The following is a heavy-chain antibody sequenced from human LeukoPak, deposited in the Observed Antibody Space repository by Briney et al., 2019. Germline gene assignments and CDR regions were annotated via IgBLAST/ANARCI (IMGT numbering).Heavy chain of an antibody. V-gene: IGHV3-53*01. CDR2: IYSGGST. Sequence: GSLILSCAASGFTVSSNYMSWVRQAPGRGLEWVSVIYSGGSTYYADSVKGRFTISRDNSKNTLYLQMNSLRAEDTAVYYCATQYDFWSGYSHWGQGTLVTVSS. J-gene: IGHJ4*02. CDR1: GFTVSSNY. CDR3: ATQYDFWSGYSH. D-gene: IGHD3-3*01.